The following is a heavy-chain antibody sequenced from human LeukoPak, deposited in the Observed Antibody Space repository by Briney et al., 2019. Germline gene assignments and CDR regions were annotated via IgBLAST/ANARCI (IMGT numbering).Heavy chain of an antibody. CDR2: ISGSGGNT. J-gene: IGHJ6*02. CDR3: AKGGAGNYYGMDV. Sequence: GGSLRLSCAASGFTFSSYAMSWVRQAPGKGLEWVSAISGSGGNTYYADSVKGRFTISRDNSKNTLYLQMNTVRAEDTAVYYCAKGGAGNYYGMDVWGQGTTVTVSS. V-gene: IGHV3-23*01. CDR1: GFTFSSYA. D-gene: IGHD2/OR15-2a*01.